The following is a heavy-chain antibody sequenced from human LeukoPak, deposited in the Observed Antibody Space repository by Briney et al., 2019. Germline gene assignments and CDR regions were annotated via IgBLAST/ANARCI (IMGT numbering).Heavy chain of an antibody. CDR2: INHSGST. CDR3: ARNRVVYASYYYYMDV. D-gene: IGHD2-8*02. CDR1: GGSISSYY. Sequence: PSETLSLTCTVSGGSISSYYWSWIRQPPGKGLEWIGEINHSGSTNYNPSLKSRVTISVDTSKNQFSLKLSSVTAADTAVYYCARNRVVYASYYYYMDVWGKGTTVTVSS. V-gene: IGHV4-34*01. J-gene: IGHJ6*03.